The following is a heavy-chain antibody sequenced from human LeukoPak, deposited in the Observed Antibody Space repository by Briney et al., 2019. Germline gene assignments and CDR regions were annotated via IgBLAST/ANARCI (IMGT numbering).Heavy chain of an antibody. CDR1: GFNFSKNA. CDR3: AREDTAMVWEISDAFDI. J-gene: IGHJ3*02. Sequence: GGSLRLSCAASGFNFSKNAMTWVRQAPGKGLEWVSSISSSSSYIYYADSVKGRFTISRDNAKNSLYLQMNSLRAEDTAVYYCAREDTAMVWEISDAFDIWGQGTMVTVSS. V-gene: IGHV3-21*01. CDR2: ISSSSSYI. D-gene: IGHD5-18*01.